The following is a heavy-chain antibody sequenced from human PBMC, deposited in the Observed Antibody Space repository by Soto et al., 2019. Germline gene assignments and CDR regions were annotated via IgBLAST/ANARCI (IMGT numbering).Heavy chain of an antibody. V-gene: IGHV3-23*01. D-gene: IGHD1-26*01. CDR1: RFSCSSYA. J-gene: IGHJ6*01. CDR2: ISGSCGST. CDR3: ANAVPWDIRGYG. Sequence: GGTLRLSCAASRFSCSSYAISWVLQAPEKGLERLSAISGSCGSTYYSDSVKGRFTISREKSKNTLYLQKNILKAEDTAVYYCANAVPWDIRGYG.